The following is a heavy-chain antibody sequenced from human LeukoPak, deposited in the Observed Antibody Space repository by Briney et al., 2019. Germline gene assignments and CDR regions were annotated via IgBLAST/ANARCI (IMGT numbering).Heavy chain of an antibody. CDR2: SYSGGSS. V-gene: IGHV3-53*01. J-gene: IGHJ2*01. Sequence: PGGSLRLSCAASGFTVSSNYMSWVRQAPGKGLEWVSVSYSGGSSYYADSVKGRFTISRDNSKNTLYLQMNTLRAEDTAVYFCAREEHYRRYFALWGRGTLATVSS. CDR3: AREEHYRRYFAL. CDR1: GFTVSSNY. D-gene: IGHD3-16*02.